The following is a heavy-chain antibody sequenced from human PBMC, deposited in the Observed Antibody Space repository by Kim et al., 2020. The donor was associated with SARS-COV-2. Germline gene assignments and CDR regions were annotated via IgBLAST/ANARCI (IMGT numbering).Heavy chain of an antibody. J-gene: IGHJ5*02. V-gene: IGHV3-30*18. CDR2: ISYDGSNK. CDR1: GFTFSSYG. CDR3: AKVPPYSSSSGRAPHRHLGP. D-gene: IGHD6-6*01. Sequence: GGSLRLSCAASGFTFSSYGMHWVRQAPGKRLEWVAVISYDGSNKYYADSVKGRFTISRDNSKNTLYLQMNSLRAEDTAVYYCAKVPPYSSSSGRAPHRHLGPWGQGTLVTVSS.